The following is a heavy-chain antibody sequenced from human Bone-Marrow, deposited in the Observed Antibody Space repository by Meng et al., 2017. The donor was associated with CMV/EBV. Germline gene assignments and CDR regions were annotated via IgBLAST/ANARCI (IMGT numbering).Heavy chain of an antibody. CDR2: IYPGDSDT. CDR3: ARSMVRGVLNWFDP. Sequence: KGSGYSFTSYWIGWVRQMHGKGLEWMGIIYPGDSDTRDSPSFQGQVTISADKSISTAYLQWSSLKASDTAMYYCARSMVRGVLNWFDPWGQGTLVTVSS. D-gene: IGHD3-10*01. J-gene: IGHJ5*02. CDR1: GYSFTSYW. V-gene: IGHV5-51*01.